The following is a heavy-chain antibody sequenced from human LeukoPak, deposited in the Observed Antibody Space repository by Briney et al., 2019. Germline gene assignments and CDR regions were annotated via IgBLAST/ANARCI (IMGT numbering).Heavy chain of an antibody. Sequence: ASVKVSCKASGYTFTGYYMHWVRQAPGQGLEWMGRINPNSGGTNYAQKLQGRVTMTSGTSTSTVYMELSSLRSEDTAVYYCARDDSSGPQVYWGQGTLVTVSS. D-gene: IGHD3-22*01. CDR2: INPNSGGT. CDR3: ARDDSSGPQVY. V-gene: IGHV1-2*06. J-gene: IGHJ4*02. CDR1: GYTFTGYY.